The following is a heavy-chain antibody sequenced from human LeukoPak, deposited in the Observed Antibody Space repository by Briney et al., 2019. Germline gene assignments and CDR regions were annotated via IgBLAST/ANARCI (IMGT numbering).Heavy chain of an antibody. V-gene: IGHV3-74*01. CDR2: IKSDGSST. D-gene: IGHD6-6*01. J-gene: IGHJ6*03. CDR3: ARDRPQPYYYYMDV. Sequence: GGSLRLSCAASGFTFSSYWMHWVRQAPGKGLVWVSRIKSDGSSTSYADSVKGRFTISRDNAKNTLYLQMNSLRAEDTAVYYCARDRPQPYYYYMDVWGKGTTVTVSS. CDR1: GFTFSSYW.